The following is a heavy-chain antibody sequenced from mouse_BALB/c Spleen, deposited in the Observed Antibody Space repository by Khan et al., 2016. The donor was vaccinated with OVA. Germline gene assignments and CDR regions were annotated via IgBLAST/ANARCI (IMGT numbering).Heavy chain of an antibody. CDR1: GYTFTNYG. CDR2: INTYIGKP. CDR3: ARVGYNGTMDY. V-gene: IGHV9-3-1*01. Sequence: QEVQSGPELKKPGETVKISCKASGYTFTNYGMNWVKQAPGKGLKWMGWINTYIGKPIYANDFKGRFAFSLETSARTAYLQINNLKNEDTATYFCARVGYNGTMDYWGQGTSVTVSS. J-gene: IGHJ4*01. D-gene: IGHD4-1*01.